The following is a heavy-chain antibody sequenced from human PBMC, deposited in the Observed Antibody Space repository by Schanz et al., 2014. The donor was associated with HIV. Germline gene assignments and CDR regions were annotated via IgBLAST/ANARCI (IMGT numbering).Heavy chain of an antibody. J-gene: IGHJ6*02. D-gene: IGHD3-10*01. CDR1: GFTFSSYG. V-gene: IGHV3-30*18. CDR3: AKDGAPSGSYSYGMDV. CDR2: ISYDGSNK. Sequence: QLQLVESGGGVVQPGRSLRLSCPASGFTFSSYGMHWVRQAPGKGLEWVAVISYDGSNKYYADFVKGRFTISRDNSKNTLYLQMNSLRAEDTAVYHCAKDGAPSGSYSYGMDVWGQGTTVTVSS.